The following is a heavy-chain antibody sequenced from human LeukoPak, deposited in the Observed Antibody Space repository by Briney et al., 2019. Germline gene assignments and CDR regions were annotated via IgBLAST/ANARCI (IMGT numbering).Heavy chain of an antibody. CDR3: ARGVEYHYYYYMDV. J-gene: IGHJ6*03. Sequence: PSETLSLTCTVSGGSISSYYWSWIRQPPGKGLEWIGYIYYSGSTNYNPSLKSRVTISVDTSKNQFSLKLSSVTAADTAVYYCARGVEYHYYYYMDVWDKGTTVTVSS. CDR2: IYYSGST. CDR1: GGSISSYY. V-gene: IGHV4-59*01. D-gene: IGHD5/OR15-5a*01.